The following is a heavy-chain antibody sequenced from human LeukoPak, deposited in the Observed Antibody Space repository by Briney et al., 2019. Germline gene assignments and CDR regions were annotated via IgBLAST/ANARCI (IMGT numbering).Heavy chain of an antibody. Sequence: GGSLRLSCATSGFTFSSYSMNWVRQAPGRGREWVSSISSRSSYIYYADSVKGRFTISRDNAKNSLYLQMNSLRAEDTAVYYCASGLRIAAARTWFDPWGQGTLVTVSS. CDR3: ASGLRIAAARTWFDP. D-gene: IGHD6-13*01. J-gene: IGHJ5*02. CDR1: GFTFSSYS. V-gene: IGHV3-21*01. CDR2: ISSRSSYI.